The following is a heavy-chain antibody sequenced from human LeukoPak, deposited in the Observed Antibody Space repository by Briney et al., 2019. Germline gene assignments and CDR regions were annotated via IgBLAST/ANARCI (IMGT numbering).Heavy chain of an antibody. CDR2: INHSGST. J-gene: IGHJ4*02. D-gene: IGHD2-2*01. CDR1: GGPFSGYY. CDR3: ARNPYCSSTSCYYFDN. Sequence: SETLSLTCAVYGGPFSGYYWSWIRQPPGKGLEWIGEINHSGSTNYNPSLKSRVTISVDTSKNQFSLKLSSVTAADTAVYYCARNPYCSSTSCYYFDNWGQGTLVTVSS. V-gene: IGHV4-34*01.